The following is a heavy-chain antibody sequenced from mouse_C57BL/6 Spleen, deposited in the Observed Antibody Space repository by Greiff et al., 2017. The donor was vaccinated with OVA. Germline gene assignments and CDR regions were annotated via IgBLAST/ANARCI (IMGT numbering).Heavy chain of an antibody. CDR1: GYTFTSYW. J-gene: IGHJ2*01. D-gene: IGHD3-3*01. CDR2: IDPSDSYT. V-gene: IGHV1-69*01. CDR3: ARDRAIRDYFDY. Sequence: QVQLQQSGAELVMPGASVKLSCKASGYTFTSYWMHWVKQRPGQGLEWIGEIDPSDSYTNYNQKFKGKSTLTVDKSSSTAYMQLSSLTSEDSAVYYCARDRAIRDYFDYWGQGTTLTVSS.